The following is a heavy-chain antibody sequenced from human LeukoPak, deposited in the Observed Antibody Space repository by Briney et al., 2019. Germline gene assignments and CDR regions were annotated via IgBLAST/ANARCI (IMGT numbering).Heavy chain of an antibody. CDR1: GFTFSSYA. CDR2: ISYDGSNK. Sequence: GGSLRLSCAASGFTFSSYAMHWVRQAPGKGLEWVAVISYDGSNKYYADSVKGRFTITRDNSKNTLYLQMNSLRAEDTAVYYCVRGSCSGGSCYVDYWGQGTLVTVS. D-gene: IGHD2-15*01. V-gene: IGHV3-30*01. J-gene: IGHJ4*02. CDR3: VRGSCSGGSCYVDY.